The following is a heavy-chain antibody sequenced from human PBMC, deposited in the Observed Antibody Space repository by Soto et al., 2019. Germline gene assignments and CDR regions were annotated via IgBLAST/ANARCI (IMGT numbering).Heavy chain of an antibody. CDR3: ARVESSGTSKYFIDY. CDR2: TSYDGGKM. CDR1: GFTFQNYS. Sequence: ESGGGVVQPGGSLRLSCAASGFTFQNYSMYWVRQAPGKGLEWVAVTSYDGGKMFYADSVQGRFTISRDNSKYTLDLQMNSLRPGDTAVYYCARVESSGTSKYFIDYWGQGTLVTVSS. J-gene: IGHJ4*02. D-gene: IGHD3-10*01. V-gene: IGHV3-30*03.